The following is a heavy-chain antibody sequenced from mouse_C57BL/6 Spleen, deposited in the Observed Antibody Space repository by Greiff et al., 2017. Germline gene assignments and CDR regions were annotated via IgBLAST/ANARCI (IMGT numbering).Heavy chain of an antibody. V-gene: IGHV6-3*01. CDR1: GFTFSNYW. D-gene: IGHD2-3*01. CDR3: TGPFYDGYYDHFDY. CDR2: IRLKSDNYAT. J-gene: IGHJ2*01. Sequence: EVKLEESGGGLVQPGGSMKLSCVASGFTFSNYWMNWVRQSPEKGLEWVAQIRLKSDNYATHYAESVKGRFTISRDDSKSSVYLQMNNLRAEDTGIYYCTGPFYDGYYDHFDYWGQGTTLTVSS.